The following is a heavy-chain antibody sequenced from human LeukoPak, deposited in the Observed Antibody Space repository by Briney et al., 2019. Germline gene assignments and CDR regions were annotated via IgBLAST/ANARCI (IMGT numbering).Heavy chain of an antibody. CDR1: GFTFSNAW. D-gene: IGHD3-22*01. CDR3: TTTPSITMIVVVTDFDY. V-gene: IGHV3-15*01. J-gene: IGHJ4*02. CDR2: IKSKTDGGTT. Sequence: GGSLRLSCAASGFTFSNAWMSWVRQAPGKGLESVGRIKSKTDGGTTDYAAPVKGRFIISRDDSKNTLYLQMNSLKTEDTAVYYCTTTPSITMIVVVTDFDYWGQGTLVTVSS.